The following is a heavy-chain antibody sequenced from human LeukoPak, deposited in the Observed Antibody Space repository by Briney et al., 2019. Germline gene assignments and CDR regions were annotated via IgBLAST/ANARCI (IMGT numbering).Heavy chain of an antibody. J-gene: IGHJ4*02. CDR3: ASGRGHLFDD. Sequence: SETLSLTCAVSGASISSGYYWAWVRQPPGKGLEWIASIHGTGNTYYNPSLKSRVTMSLDTSKNHFSLTLRSVTAADTAVYFCASGRGHLFDDGGQGTLVTVSS. CDR1: GASISSGYY. V-gene: IGHV4-38-2*01. D-gene: IGHD2-15*01. CDR2: IHGTGNT.